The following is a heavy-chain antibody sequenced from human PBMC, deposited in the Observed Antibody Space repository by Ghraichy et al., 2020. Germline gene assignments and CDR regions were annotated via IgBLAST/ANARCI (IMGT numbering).Heavy chain of an antibody. CDR1: GFTFSNAW. D-gene: IGHD2/OR15-2a*01. Sequence: GGSLRLSCAASGFTFSNAWRSWVRQAPGKGLEWLGRIRSKAEGGTTDYAAPVKGRFFFSRDDSKDTLYLQMNSLKTEDTAVYYCTTLGLSDTWGQGTLVTVSS. CDR2: IRSKAEGGTT. CDR3: TTLGLSDT. J-gene: IGHJ5*02. V-gene: IGHV3-15*01.